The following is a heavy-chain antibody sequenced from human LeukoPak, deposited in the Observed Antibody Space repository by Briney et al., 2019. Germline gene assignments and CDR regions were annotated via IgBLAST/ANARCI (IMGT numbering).Heavy chain of an antibody. J-gene: IGHJ5*01. CDR1: GGSISSSSYY. V-gene: IGHV4-39*01. Sequence: PSETLSLACSVSGGSISSSSYYWGWIRQPPGQGLEWIGSIYYSGGTYYNPSLKSRVTISVDTSKNQFSLKLSSVTAADTAVYYCARQPSLSYCSSGTCWFDSWGQGTLVTVSS. CDR3: ARQPSLSYCSSGTCWFDS. CDR2: IYYSGGT. D-gene: IGHD2-15*01.